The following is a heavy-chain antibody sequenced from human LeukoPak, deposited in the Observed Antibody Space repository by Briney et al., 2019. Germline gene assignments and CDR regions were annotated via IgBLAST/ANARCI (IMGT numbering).Heavy chain of an antibody. CDR2: IHRSGRT. CDR1: GGYINDYY. J-gene: IGHJ4*02. V-gene: IGHV4-4*07. Sequence: SETLSLTCTVSGGYINDYYWSWIRQAAGKGLEWIGRIHRSGRTNYNPSLKSRVAMSIDTPNNQFSLKLSSVTAADTAVFYCARGQAYGESPSPFGYWGQGTLVTVSS. CDR3: ARGQAYGESPSPFGY. D-gene: IGHD4-17*01.